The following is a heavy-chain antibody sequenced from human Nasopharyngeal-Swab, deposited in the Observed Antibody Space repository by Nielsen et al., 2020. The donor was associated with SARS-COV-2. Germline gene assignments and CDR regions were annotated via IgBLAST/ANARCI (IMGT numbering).Heavy chain of an antibody. J-gene: IGHJ4*02. Sequence: SVKVSCKASGDTFSSYEINWVRQAPGQGLEWMGGISPAFGTAHYAQKFQGRVAINADESTSTVYMDVTSLTSDDTAVYYCALVATIWRTFDSWGQGTLVTVSS. CDR3: ALVATIWRTFDS. CDR1: GDTFSSYE. V-gene: IGHV1-69*13. CDR2: ISPAFGTA. D-gene: IGHD5-12*01.